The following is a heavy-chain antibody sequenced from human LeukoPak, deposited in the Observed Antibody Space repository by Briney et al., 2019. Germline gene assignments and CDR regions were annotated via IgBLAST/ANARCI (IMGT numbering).Heavy chain of an antibody. V-gene: IGHV1-69*13. J-gene: IGHJ4*02. Sequence: ASVKVSCKASGGTFSSYAISWVRQAPGQGLEWMGGVIPIFGTANYAQKFQGRVTITADESTSTAYMELSSLRSEDTAVYYCARSYYYDSSGYCFDYSGQGTLVTASS. D-gene: IGHD3-22*01. CDR2: VIPIFGTA. CDR1: GGTFSSYA. CDR3: ARSYYYDSSGYCFDY.